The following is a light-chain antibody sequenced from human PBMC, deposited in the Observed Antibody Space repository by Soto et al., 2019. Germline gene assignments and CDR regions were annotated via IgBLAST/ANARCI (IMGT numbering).Light chain of an antibody. J-gene: IGLJ1*01. V-gene: IGLV1-40*01. CDR3: QSYDSSLSGYV. Sequence: QSALTQPPSVSGAPGQRVTISCTGSSSNIGAGYDVHWYQQLPGTAPKLLIYGNSNRPSGVPDRFSGSKSGTSASLAITGLQAEDEADYYCQSYDSSLSGYVFGTGTMVTV. CDR2: GNS. CDR1: SSNIGAGYD.